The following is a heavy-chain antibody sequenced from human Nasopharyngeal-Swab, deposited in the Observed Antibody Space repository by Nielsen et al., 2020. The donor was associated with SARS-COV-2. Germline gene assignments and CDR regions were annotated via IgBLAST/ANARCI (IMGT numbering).Heavy chain of an antibody. Sequence: WIRQPPGKGLEWVAVIWYDGTNRYYADSVKDRFTISRDNSKNTLDLQMNSLKAVDTAIYYCVRALGEEGDYWGQGTPVTVSS. D-gene: IGHD3-10*01. J-gene: IGHJ4*02. V-gene: IGHV3-33*01. CDR2: IWYDGTNR. CDR3: VRALGEEGDY.